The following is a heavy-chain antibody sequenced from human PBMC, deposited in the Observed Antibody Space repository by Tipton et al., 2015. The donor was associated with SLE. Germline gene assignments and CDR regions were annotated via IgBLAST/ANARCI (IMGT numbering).Heavy chain of an antibody. CDR2: IYYSGST. CDR3: ARHRGTPRRAFDI. V-gene: IGHV4-39*07. J-gene: IGHJ3*02. Sequence: TLSLTCTVSGGSLSSSSYYWGWIRQPPGKGLEWIGSIYYSGSTYYNPSLKSRVTISVDTSKNQFSLKLSSVTAADTAVYYCARHRGTPRRAFDIWGQGTMVTVSS. D-gene: IGHD1-14*01. CDR1: GGSLSSSSYY.